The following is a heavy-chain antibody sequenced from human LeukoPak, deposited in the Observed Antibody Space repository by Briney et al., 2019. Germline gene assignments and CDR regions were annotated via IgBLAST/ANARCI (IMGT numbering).Heavy chain of an antibody. D-gene: IGHD3-22*01. J-gene: IGHJ4*02. CDR1: GYTFTSYG. V-gene: IGHV1-18*01. CDR3: ARGYYYDSSGYARGGFDY. Sequence: ASVTVSCKASGYTFTSYGISWVRQAPGQALEWMGWISAYNGNTNYAQKLQGRVTMTTDTSTSTAYMELRSLRSDDTAVYYCARGYYYDSSGYARGGFDYWGQGTLVTVSS. CDR2: ISAYNGNT.